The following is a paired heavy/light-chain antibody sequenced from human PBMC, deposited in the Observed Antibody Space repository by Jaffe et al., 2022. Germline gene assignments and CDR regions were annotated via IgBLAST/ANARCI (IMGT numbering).Heavy chain of an antibody. J-gene: IGHJ4*02. V-gene: IGHV4-38-2*01. Sequence: QVQLQESGPGLVKPSETLSLTCAVSGYSISSGYYWGWIRQPPGKGLEWIGSIYHSGSTYYNPSLKSRVTISVDTSKNQFSLKLSSVTAADTAVYYCATGGVYGSGSYSRLFLYWGQGTLVTVSS. CDR3: ATGGVYGSGSYSRLFLY. D-gene: IGHD3-10*01. CDR1: GYSISSGYY. CDR2: IYHSGST.
Light chain of an antibody. V-gene: IGKV1-5*03. CDR2: KAS. CDR3: QQYNSYLWT. Sequence: DIQMTQSPSTLSASVGDRVTITCRASQSISSWLAWYQQKPGKAPKLLIYKASSLESGVPSRFSGSGSGTEFTLTISSLQPDDFATYYCQQYNSYLWTFGQGTKVEIK. J-gene: IGKJ1*01. CDR1: QSISSW.